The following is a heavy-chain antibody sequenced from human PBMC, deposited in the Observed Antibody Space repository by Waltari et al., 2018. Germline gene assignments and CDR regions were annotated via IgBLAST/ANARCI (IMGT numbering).Heavy chain of an antibody. J-gene: IGHJ3*02. Sequence: QVQLQESGPGLVKPSETLSLTCTVSGGSISSYYWSWIRQPPGKGLEWIGYIYYSGSTNYNPSLKSRVTISVDTSKNQFSLKLSSVTAADTAVYYCARDSYGDYGEAFDIWGQGTMVTVSS. V-gene: IGHV4-59*01. CDR1: GGSISSYY. CDR3: ARDSYGDYGEAFDI. CDR2: IYYSGST. D-gene: IGHD4-17*01.